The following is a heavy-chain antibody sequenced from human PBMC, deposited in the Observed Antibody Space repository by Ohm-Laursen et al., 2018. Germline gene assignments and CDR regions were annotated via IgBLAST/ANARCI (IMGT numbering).Heavy chain of an antibody. CDR3: ARGLGQWLVLWYFDY. V-gene: IGHV4-59*01. D-gene: IGHD6-19*01. CDR1: GGSISGYY. CDR2: IFYSGRT. J-gene: IGHJ4*02. Sequence: SQTLSLTCTVSGGSISGYYWSWIRQPPGKGLEWIGYIFYSGRTNYNPSLKSRVTISVDTSKNQFSLRLSSVTAADTAVYYCARGLGQWLVLWYFDYWGQGTLVTVSS.